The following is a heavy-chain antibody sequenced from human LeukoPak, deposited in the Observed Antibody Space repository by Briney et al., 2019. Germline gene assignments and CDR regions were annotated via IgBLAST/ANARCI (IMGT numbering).Heavy chain of an antibody. CDR1: GYTFTSYY. CDR2: INPSGGST. D-gene: IGHD3-22*01. Sequence: ASVKVSCKASGYTFTSYYMHWVRQAPGQGLEWMGIINPSGGSTSYAQKFQGRVIMTRDTSTSTVYMELSSLRSEDTAVYYCARGQKMGLITMIVVGTHGGLDYWGQGTLVTVSS. J-gene: IGHJ4*02. V-gene: IGHV1-46*01. CDR3: ARGQKMGLITMIVVGTHGGLDY.